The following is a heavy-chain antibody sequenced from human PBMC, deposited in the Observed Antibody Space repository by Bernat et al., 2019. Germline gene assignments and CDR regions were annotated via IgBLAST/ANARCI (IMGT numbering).Heavy chain of an antibody. V-gene: IGHV3-33*01. CDR3: ARLGSRWSLDY. CDR2: IWYDGSNK. D-gene: IGHD6-19*01. J-gene: IGHJ4*02. Sequence: QVQVVESGGGVVQPGRSLRLSCAASGFTFSSYGMHWVRQAPGKGLEWVAVIWYDGSNKYYGDSVKGRFTISRDNSKNMVYLQMNSLRAEDTAVYYCARLGSRWSLDYWGQGTLVTVSS. CDR1: GFTFSSYG.